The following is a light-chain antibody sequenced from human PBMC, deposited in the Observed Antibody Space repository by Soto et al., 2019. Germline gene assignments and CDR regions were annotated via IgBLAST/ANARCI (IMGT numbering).Light chain of an antibody. CDR3: ATWDDSMNGYV. CDR1: NSNIGSNT. Sequence: QSVLTQPPSASGTPGQRVTISCSGSNSNIGSNTVNWYQQLPGTAPTLLIYSNNERLSGVPDRFSGSKSGTSASLAISGLQSEDEADYYCATWDDSMNGYVFGTGTKGTVL. V-gene: IGLV1-44*01. J-gene: IGLJ1*01. CDR2: SNN.